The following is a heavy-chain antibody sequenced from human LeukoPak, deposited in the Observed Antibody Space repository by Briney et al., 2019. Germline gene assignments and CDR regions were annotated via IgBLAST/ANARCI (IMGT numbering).Heavy chain of an antibody. D-gene: IGHD6-25*01. CDR3: ARVGQRNAFDI. Sequence: GGSLRLSCAASGFTFSSYSMSWVRQAPGKGLEWVSSISSSSSYIYYADSVKGRFTISRDNAKNSLYLQMNSLRAEDTAVYYCARVGQRNAFDIWGQGTMVTVSS. J-gene: IGHJ3*02. CDR2: ISSSSSYI. CDR1: GFTFSSYS. V-gene: IGHV3-21*01.